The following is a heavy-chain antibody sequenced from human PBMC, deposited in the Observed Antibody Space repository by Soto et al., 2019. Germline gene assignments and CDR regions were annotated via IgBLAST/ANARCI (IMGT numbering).Heavy chain of an antibody. CDR3: AREGNLGRWLQPLDF. Sequence: SETLSLTCNVSGGSISSHYWSWIRQPPGKGLEWIGNIHYNGNTKYSPSLKSRVTMSVDTSKNHFSLRLISVTAADTAIYFCAREGNLGRWLQPLDFWGQGTLVTVSS. CDR1: GGSISSHY. V-gene: IGHV4-59*11. J-gene: IGHJ4*02. CDR2: IHYNGNT. D-gene: IGHD5-12*01.